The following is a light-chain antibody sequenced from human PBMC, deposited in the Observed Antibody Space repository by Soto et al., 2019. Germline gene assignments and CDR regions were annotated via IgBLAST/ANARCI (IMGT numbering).Light chain of an antibody. CDR2: NDS. Sequence: SYELTQPPSVSVAPGKTAKITCGGDNIGSKTVHWYTQRPGQAPALVIYNDSDRPSGIPERFSGSNSGNTATLTIARVEAGDEAEYFCQVWDGSRDHVVFGGGTKVTAL. CDR3: QVWDGSRDHVV. V-gene: IGLV3-21*04. CDR1: NIGSKT. J-gene: IGLJ2*01.